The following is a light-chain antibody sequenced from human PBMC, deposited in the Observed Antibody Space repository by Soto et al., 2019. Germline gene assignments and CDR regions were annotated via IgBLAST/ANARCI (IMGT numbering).Light chain of an antibody. J-gene: IGKJ1*01. V-gene: IGKV1-5*01. CDR1: QTISGW. Sequence: DIQMTQSPSTLSASVGVTVTITCRASQTISGWLAWYQQRPGKAPNLLIFDASTLESGVPSRFSGSGSGTTFTLTISSLQSDDFATYYCLQYNGYYRTFGQGTKVEIK. CDR3: LQYNGYYRT. CDR2: DAS.